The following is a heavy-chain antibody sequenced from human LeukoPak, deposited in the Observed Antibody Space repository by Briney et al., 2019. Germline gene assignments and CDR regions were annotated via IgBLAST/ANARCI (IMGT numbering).Heavy chain of an antibody. CDR1: GFTFRSHA. J-gene: IGHJ4*02. CDR3: ARDKEASSWYVGIDY. V-gene: IGHV3-23*01. Sequence: GGSLRLSCVGSGFTFRSHAMSWVRQAPEKGLEFVSGIYENGGTTYYADSVKGRFSISRDNSKNTLYLQMDSLRAEDTAVYYCARDKEASSWYVGIDYWGQGTLVTVSS. CDR2: IYENGGTT. D-gene: IGHD6-13*01.